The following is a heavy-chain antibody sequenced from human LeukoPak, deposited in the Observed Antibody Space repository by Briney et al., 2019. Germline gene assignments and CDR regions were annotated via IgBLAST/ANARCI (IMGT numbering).Heavy chain of an antibody. V-gene: IGHV1-2*02. D-gene: IGHD6-19*01. Sequence: GASVKVSCKASGYTCTGYYMHWVRQAPGQGLDWMGWINPNSGGTNYAQKFQGRVTMTRDMSINTAYMELCRLRSADTAVYYCASGSGGWYRRFRYNWFDPWGQGTLVTVSS. CDR2: INPNSGGT. CDR1: GYTCTGYY. CDR3: ASGSGGWYRRFRYNWFDP. J-gene: IGHJ5*02.